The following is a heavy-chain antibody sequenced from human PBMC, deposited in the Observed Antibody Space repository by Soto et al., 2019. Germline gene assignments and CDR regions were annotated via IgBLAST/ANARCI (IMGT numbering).Heavy chain of an antibody. V-gene: IGHV3-23*01. CDR2: ISGSGGST. D-gene: IGHD6-19*01. CDR1: GFTFSSYA. CDR3: AKDWAVAGTAPFDF. J-gene: IGHJ4*02. Sequence: LRLSCAASGFTFSSYAMSWVRQAPGKGLEWVSAISGSGGSTYYADSVKGRFTISRDNSKNTLYLQMNSLRAEDTAVYYCAKDWAVAGTAPFDFCGQGTLVTVSS.